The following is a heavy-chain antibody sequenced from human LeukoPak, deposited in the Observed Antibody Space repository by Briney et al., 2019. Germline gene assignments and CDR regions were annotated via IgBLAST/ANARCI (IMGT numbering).Heavy chain of an antibody. D-gene: IGHD2-8*01. V-gene: IGHV1-2*02. J-gene: IGHJ4*02. CDR1: GYTFTGYY. Sequence: ASVKVSCKASGYTFTGYYMHWVRQDPGQGLEWMGWINPNSGGTNYAQKFQGRVTMTRDTSISTAYMELSRLRSDDTAVYYCAREMGPIVLVDYWGQGTLVTVSS. CDR3: AREMGPIVLVDY. CDR2: INPNSGGT.